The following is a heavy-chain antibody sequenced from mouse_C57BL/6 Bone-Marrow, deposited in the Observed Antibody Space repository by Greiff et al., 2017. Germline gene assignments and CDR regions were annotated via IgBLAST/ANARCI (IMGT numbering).Heavy chain of an antibody. CDR3: ARQRIYDGYYVAY. Sequence: EVMLVESGGDLVKPGGSLKLSCAASGFTFSSYGLSWVRQTPDKRLEWVATISSGGSYTYYPDSVKGRFTISRDNAKNTLYLQMSSLKSEDTAMYYCARQRIYDGYYVAYWGQGTLVTVSA. J-gene: IGHJ3*01. V-gene: IGHV5-6*01. CDR2: ISSGGSYT. D-gene: IGHD2-3*01. CDR1: GFTFSSYG.